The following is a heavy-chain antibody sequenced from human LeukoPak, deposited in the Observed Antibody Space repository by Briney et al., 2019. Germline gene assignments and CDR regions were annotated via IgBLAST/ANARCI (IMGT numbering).Heavy chain of an antibody. J-gene: IGHJ4*02. D-gene: IGHD3-22*01. V-gene: IGHV4-4*07. CDR1: GGSISSYY. Sequence: PSETLSLTCTVSGGSISSYYWSWIRQPAGKGLEWIGRIYTSESTNYNPSLKSRVTMSVDTSKNQFSLKLSSVTAADTAVYYCARDQEYYYDSSGYLFDYWGQGTLVTVSS. CDR3: ARDQEYYYDSSGYLFDY. CDR2: IYTSEST.